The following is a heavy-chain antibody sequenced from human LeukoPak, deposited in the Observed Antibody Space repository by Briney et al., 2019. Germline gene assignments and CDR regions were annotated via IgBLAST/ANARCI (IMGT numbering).Heavy chain of an antibody. CDR2: ISSSSSYI. V-gene: IGHV3-21*04. CDR3: ARDASDYYGSGSYYQFDY. CDR1: GFTFSSYS. D-gene: IGHD3-10*01. Sequence: TGGSLRLSCAASGFTFSSYSMNWVRQAPGKGLEWVSSISSSSSYIYYADSVKGRFTISRDNAKNSLYLQMNSLRAEDTAVYYCARDASDYYGSGSYYQFDYWGQGTLVTVSS. J-gene: IGHJ4*02.